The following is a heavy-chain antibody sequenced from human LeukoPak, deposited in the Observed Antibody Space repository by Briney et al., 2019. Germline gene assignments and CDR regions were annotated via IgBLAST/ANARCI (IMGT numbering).Heavy chain of an antibody. J-gene: IGHJ4*02. CDR3: ARVSVIGSRPNDYYFDY. D-gene: IGHD6-13*01. V-gene: IGHV3-33*01. CDR1: GFTFSSYG. Sequence: GGSLRLSCAASGFTFSSYGMHWVRQAPGKGLEGGAVIWYDGSNKYYADSVKGRFTISRDNSKITLYLQMNSLRAEDTAVYYCARVSVIGSRPNDYYFDYWGQGTLVTVSS. CDR2: IWYDGSNK.